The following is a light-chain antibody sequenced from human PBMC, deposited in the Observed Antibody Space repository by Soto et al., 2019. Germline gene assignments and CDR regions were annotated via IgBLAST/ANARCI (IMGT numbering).Light chain of an antibody. CDR1: QSISSW. CDR2: DAS. J-gene: IGKJ1*01. Sequence: DIRMTQSPSTLSASVGDRVTITCRASQSISSWLAWYQQKPGKAPKFLIYDASSLESGVPSRFSGSGSGTEFTLTISSLQPDDFATYYCQQYNTYSPTFGQGTKVEIK. V-gene: IGKV1-5*01. CDR3: QQYNTYSPT.